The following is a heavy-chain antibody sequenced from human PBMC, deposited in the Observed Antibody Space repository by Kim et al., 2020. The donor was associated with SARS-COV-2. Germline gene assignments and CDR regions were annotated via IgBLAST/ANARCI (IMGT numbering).Heavy chain of an antibody. D-gene: IGHD6-6*01. CDR3: ARDVWSSSSTGPSFDY. Sequence: ASVKVSCKASGYTFTDYGISWVRQAPGQGLEWMGWISAYNGNTNYAQKVQGSVTMTTDTSTSTAYMELRSLRSDDAAMYFCARDVWSSSSTGPSFDYWGKGTLVTVSS. CDR1: GYTFTDYG. CDR2: ISAYNGNT. J-gene: IGHJ4*02. V-gene: IGHV1-18*01.